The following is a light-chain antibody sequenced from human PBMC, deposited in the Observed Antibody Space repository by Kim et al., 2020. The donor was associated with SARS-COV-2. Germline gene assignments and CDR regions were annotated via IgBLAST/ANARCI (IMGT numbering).Light chain of an antibody. Sequence: DIQLTQSPSVVSAVVGDSVTIACRASQGISNHLAWYQQRPGKSTQLLIFRASTLENGVPPRFRGGGSGTEFTLTINNLQPEDFATYYCQEPSLTFGGGTKVDIK. CDR1: QGISNH. CDR3: QEPSLT. J-gene: IGKJ4*01. V-gene: IGKV1-9*01. CDR2: RAS.